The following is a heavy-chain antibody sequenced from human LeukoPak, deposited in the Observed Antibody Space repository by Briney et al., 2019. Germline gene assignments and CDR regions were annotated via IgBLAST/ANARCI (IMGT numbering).Heavy chain of an antibody. Sequence: SGPTLVNPTQTLTLTCTFSGFSLTTSGVGVGWIRQPPGKALEWLALIYWDDDKRSRPSLKTRLTITKDTSRNQVVLTMTNMDPVDTATYYCAHRWVGTSWYWVYFDYWGQGTLVTVSS. CDR2: IYWDDDK. J-gene: IGHJ4*02. CDR3: AHRWVGTSWYWVYFDY. V-gene: IGHV2-5*02. CDR1: GFSLTTSGVG. D-gene: IGHD6-13*01.